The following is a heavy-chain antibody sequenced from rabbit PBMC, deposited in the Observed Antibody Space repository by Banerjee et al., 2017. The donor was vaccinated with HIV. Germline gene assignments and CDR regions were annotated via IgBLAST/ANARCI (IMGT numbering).Heavy chain of an antibody. J-gene: IGHJ4*01. CDR3: ARVPTYAGYAGDGYAIIMTPNFNL. V-gene: IGHV1S43*01. CDR2: IYPDYGST. CDR1: GIDFSSYYY. D-gene: IGHD6-1*01. Sequence: QSLEESGGDLVQPGASLTLTCKASGIDFSSYYYMCWVRQAPGKGLEWIAYIYPDYGSTDYASWVNGRFTISLDNAQNTVFLQMTSLTAADTATYFCARVPTYAGYAGDGYAIIMTPNFNLRGQGTLVTVS.